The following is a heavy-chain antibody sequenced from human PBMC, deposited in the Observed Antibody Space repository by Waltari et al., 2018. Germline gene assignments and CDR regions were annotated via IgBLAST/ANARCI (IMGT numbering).Heavy chain of an antibody. J-gene: IGHJ3*02. CDR3: ARDIGAAAAPVAFDI. Sequence: QVQLQESGPGLVKPSETLSLTCTVSGGSISSYYWSWIRQPPGKGLEWIGYIYYSGSTNYNPALKRRVTISVDTSKNQFSLKLSSVTAADTAVYYCARDIGAAAAPVAFDIWGQGTMVTVSS. CDR2: IYYSGST. CDR1: GGSISSYY. V-gene: IGHV4-59*01. D-gene: IGHD6-13*01.